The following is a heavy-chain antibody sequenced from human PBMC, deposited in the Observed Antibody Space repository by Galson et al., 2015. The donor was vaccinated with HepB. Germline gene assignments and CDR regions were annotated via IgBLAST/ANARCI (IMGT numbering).Heavy chain of an antibody. CDR1: GGSISSGGYY. CDR3: ARDRKYQLPAARYYYYGMDV. Sequence: TLSLTCTVSGGSISSGGYYWSWIRQHPGKGLEWIGYIYYSGSTYYNPSLKSRVTISVDTSKNQFSLKLSSVTAADTAVYYCARDRKYQLPAARYYYYGMDVWGQGTTVTVSS. J-gene: IGHJ6*02. D-gene: IGHD2-2*01. CDR2: IYYSGST. V-gene: IGHV4-31*03.